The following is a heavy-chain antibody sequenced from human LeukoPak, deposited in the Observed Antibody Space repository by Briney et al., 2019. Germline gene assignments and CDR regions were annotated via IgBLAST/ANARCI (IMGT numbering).Heavy chain of an antibody. Sequence: ASVKVSCKASGYTFTSYAMNWVRQAPGQGLEWMGWINTNTWNPTYAQGFTGRFVFSLDTSVSTAYLQISSLKAEDTAVYYCAIPGEDIVVVPAADFGYFDYWGQGALVTVSS. V-gene: IGHV7-4-1*02. D-gene: IGHD2-2*01. CDR3: AIPGEDIVVVPAADFGYFDY. J-gene: IGHJ4*02. CDR2: INTNTWNP. CDR1: GYTFTSYA.